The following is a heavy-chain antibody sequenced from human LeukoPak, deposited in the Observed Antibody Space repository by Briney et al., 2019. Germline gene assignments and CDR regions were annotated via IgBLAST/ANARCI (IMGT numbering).Heavy chain of an antibody. CDR2: VSWNRDYI. J-gene: IGHJ4*02. CDR1: AFIFEDYT. V-gene: IGHV3-9*01. Sequence: GGSLRLSCAVSAFIFEDYTLHWVRQVPGRGLEWVAGVSWNRDYINYGDSVKGRFTATRDDAKNSFHLQMNGLRIEDTAVYYCAATSGWNDSYFDYWGQGTLVTVSA. D-gene: IGHD6-19*01. CDR3: AATSGWNDSYFDY.